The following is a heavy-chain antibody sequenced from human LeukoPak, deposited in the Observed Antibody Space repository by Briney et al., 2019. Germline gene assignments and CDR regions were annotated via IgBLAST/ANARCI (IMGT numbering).Heavy chain of an antibody. J-gene: IGHJ6*02. D-gene: IGHD6-13*01. CDR2: ISAYNGNT. CDR3: ATQKLVSFYYYYGMDV. V-gene: IGHV1-18*01. Sequence: ASVKVSCKASGHTFTSYGISWVRQAPGQGLEWMGWISAYNGNTNYAKKLQGRVTMTTDTSTSTAYMELRSLRSDDTAVYYCATQKLVSFYYYYGMDVWGQGTTVTVSS. CDR1: GHTFTSYG.